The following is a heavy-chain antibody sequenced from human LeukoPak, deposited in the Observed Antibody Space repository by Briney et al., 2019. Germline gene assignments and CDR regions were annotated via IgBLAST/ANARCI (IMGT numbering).Heavy chain of an antibody. J-gene: IGHJ6*03. CDR1: GDSMHSYY. CDR2: AYSGVNA. V-gene: IGHV4-4*07. D-gene: IGHD1-26*01. CDR3: AREKSGTLTRAYYYIDV. Sequence: KTSETLSLTCTVSGDSMHSYYWSWIRQSPEKGLEWIGRAYSGVNAYYNPPLQSRVTISVDKSNNQFSLDLASVTAADTALYYCAREKSGTLTRAYYYIDVWGRGITVTVSS.